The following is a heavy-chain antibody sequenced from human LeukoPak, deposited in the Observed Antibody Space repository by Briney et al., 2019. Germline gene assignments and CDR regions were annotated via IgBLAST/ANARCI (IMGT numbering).Heavy chain of an antibody. CDR1: GGSFSGYY. D-gene: IGHD3-16*01. CDR3: ASAGLGLDNWFDP. Sequence: PSETLSLTCAVYGGSFSGYYWSWIRQPPGKGLEWIGEINHSGSTNYNSSLKSRVTISVDTSKNQFSLKLSSVTAADTAVYYCASAGLGLDNWFDPWGQGTLVTVSS. CDR2: INHSGST. J-gene: IGHJ5*02. V-gene: IGHV4-34*01.